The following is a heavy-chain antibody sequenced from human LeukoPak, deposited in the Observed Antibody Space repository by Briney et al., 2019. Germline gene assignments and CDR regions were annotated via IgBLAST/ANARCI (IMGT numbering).Heavy chain of an antibody. Sequence: GGSLRLSCAASGLTFSSHAMNWVRQAPGKGLEWVSGISGSVGSTYYADSVKGRFSISRDNSKNTLYLQMNSLRAEDTAVYYCARAPTSHCSGGSCYFGWFDPWGQGTLVTVSS. V-gene: IGHV3-23*01. CDR3: ARAPTSHCSGGSCYFGWFDP. CDR2: ISGSVGST. D-gene: IGHD2-15*01. CDR1: GLTFSSHA. J-gene: IGHJ5*02.